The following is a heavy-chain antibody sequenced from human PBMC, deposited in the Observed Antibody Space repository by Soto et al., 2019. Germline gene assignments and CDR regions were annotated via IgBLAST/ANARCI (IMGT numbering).Heavy chain of an antibody. CDR2: INPSGGST. J-gene: IGHJ6*02. Sequence: ASVKVSCKASGYTFTSYYMHWVRQAPGQGLEWMGIINPSGGSTSYAQKFQGRVTMTRDTSTSTVYMELSSLRSEDTAVYYCARDLSRITMILLVPTGYHYGMDVSGPATTVTLSS. V-gene: IGHV1-46*01. CDR3: ARDLSRITMILLVPTGYHYGMDV. D-gene: IGHD3-22*01. CDR1: GYTFTSYY.